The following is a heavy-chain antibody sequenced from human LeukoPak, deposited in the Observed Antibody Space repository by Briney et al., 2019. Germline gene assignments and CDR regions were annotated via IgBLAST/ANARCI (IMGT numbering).Heavy chain of an antibody. CDR2: INHSGST. D-gene: IGHD5-18*01. Sequence: SETLSLTCTVSGGSIRSTSYYWSWIRQPPGKGLEWIGEINHSGSTNYNPSLKSRVTISVDTSKNQFSLKLSSVTAADTAVYYCARERDSAKDYWGQGTLVTVSS. CDR3: ARERDSAKDY. V-gene: IGHV4-39*07. CDR1: GGSIRSTSYY. J-gene: IGHJ4*02.